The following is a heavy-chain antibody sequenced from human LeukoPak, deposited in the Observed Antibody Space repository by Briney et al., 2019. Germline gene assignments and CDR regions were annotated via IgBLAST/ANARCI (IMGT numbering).Heavy chain of an antibody. Sequence: PGGSLRLSCAASGFTFSSYSMNWVRQAPGKGLEWVSSISSSSSYIYYADSVKGRFTISRDNAKNSLYLQIDSLRAEDTAVYYCARDPYSGYYVTYYYYYMDVWGKGTTVTISS. CDR2: ISSSSSYI. J-gene: IGHJ6*03. D-gene: IGHD5-12*01. CDR1: GFTFSSYS. CDR3: ARDPYSGYYVTYYYYYMDV. V-gene: IGHV3-21*01.